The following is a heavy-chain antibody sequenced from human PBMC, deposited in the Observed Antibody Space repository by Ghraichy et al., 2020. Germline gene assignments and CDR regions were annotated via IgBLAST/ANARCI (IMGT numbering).Heavy chain of an antibody. CDR2: ISSSSIYI. J-gene: IGHJ3*02. CDR1: GFIFTSYS. V-gene: IGHV3-21*01. D-gene: IGHD2-2*01. Sequence: WGSLRLSCAASGFIFTSYSLNWVRQAPGKGLEWVSSISSSSIYIYYAESVQGRFTISRDNARNSLYLQMSSLRAEDTAVYYCASSTTSYRSSVLNAFDIWGQGTMVTVSS. CDR3: ASSTTSYRSSVLNAFDI.